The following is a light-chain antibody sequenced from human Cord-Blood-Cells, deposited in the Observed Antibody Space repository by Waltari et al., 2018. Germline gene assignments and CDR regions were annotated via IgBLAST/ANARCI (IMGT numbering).Light chain of an antibody. CDR2: EGS. J-gene: IGLJ2*01. V-gene: IGLV2-23*03. CDR1: SSDVGSYNL. CDR3: CSYAGSSTFYVV. Sequence: QSALTQPASVSGSPGQSITISCTGTSSDVGSYNLVSWYQQHPGKAPKLMIYEGSKRPSGGSNRCSGSKSGNTASLTISGLQAEDEADYYCCSYAGSSTFYVVFGGGTKLTVL.